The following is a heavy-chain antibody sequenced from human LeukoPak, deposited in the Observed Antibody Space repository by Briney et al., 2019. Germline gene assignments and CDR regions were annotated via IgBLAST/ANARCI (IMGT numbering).Heavy chain of an antibody. CDR3: ASNYYGSGSLDY. Sequence: SETLSLTCTVSGGSISSYYWSWIRQPPGKGLEWIGYIYYSGSTNYNPSLKSRVTISVDTSKNQFSLKLISVTAADTAVYYCASNYYGSGSLDYWGQGNLVTVSS. CDR2: IYYSGST. V-gene: IGHV4-59*08. J-gene: IGHJ4*02. CDR1: GGSISSYY. D-gene: IGHD3-10*01.